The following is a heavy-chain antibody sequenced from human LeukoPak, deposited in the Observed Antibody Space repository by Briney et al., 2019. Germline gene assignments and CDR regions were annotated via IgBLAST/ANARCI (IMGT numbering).Heavy chain of an antibody. CDR1: GFTFNTFA. J-gene: IGHJ4*02. D-gene: IGHD3-9*01. Sequence: GGSLRLSCAASGFTFNTFAMSWVRQAPGKGLEWVSVISASGDTTYYADPVKGRFTISRDNFKNTLFLQMNSLRDEDTAVYFCASPDTPRAVSHSGDWYYFDYWGQGTLVTVSS. CDR2: ISASGDTT. CDR3: ASPDTPRAVSHSGDWYYFDY. V-gene: IGHV3-23*01.